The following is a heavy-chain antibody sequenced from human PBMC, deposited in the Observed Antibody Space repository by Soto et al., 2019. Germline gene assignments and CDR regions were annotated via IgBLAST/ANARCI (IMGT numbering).Heavy chain of an antibody. D-gene: IGHD5-12*01. Sequence: QVQLVESGGGLVKPGGSLRLSCAASGFTFNDYYMSWIRQVPGKGLEWVSYISSSSSYTNYADSVKGRFTISRDNAKNSLYLQMNSLRAEDTAVYYCARDHHRYSGYDYVDYWGQGTLVTVSS. CDR3: ARDHHRYSGYDYVDY. CDR2: ISSSSSYT. J-gene: IGHJ4*02. V-gene: IGHV3-11*05. CDR1: GFTFNDYY.